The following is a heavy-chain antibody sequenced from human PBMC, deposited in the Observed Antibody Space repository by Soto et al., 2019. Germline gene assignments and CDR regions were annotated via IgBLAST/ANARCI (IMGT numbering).Heavy chain of an antibody. CDR2: ISYDGSNI. Sequence: PGGSLTLSCEASGFTFSSYGMHWGRQAPGQGLEWVAVISYDGSNIYYADPVKGRFTISRDNSKRTIFLQMKSLRAEDTAVYFCTKDVNYYSEYYYYVMEGWGQGTTVTV. CDR1: GFTFSSYG. D-gene: IGHD3-22*01. CDR3: TKDVNYYSEYYYYVMEG. J-gene: IGHJ6*02. V-gene: IGHV3-30*18.